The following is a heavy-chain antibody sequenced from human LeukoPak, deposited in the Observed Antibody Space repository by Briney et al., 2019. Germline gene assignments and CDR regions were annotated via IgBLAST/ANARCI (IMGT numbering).Heavy chain of an antibody. D-gene: IGHD6-13*01. CDR3: ARVGGAEYSISQPFDY. CDR1: GYSFLTNW. CDR2: IYPGDSDT. J-gene: IGHJ4*02. V-gene: IGHV5-51*01. Sequence: GESLKISCKGSGYSFLTNWLGWVRQMPGEGLEWMGIIYPGDSDTTYSPSFQGQVTISADKSISTAYLQWSSLKASDTAVYYGARVGGAEYSISQPFDYWGQGTLVTVSS.